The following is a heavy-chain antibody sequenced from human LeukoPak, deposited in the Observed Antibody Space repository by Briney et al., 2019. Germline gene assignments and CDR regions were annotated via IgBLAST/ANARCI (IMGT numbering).Heavy chain of an antibody. CDR1: GYSFTSYW. J-gene: IGHJ5*02. D-gene: IGHD4-17*01. Sequence: GESLKISCKGSGYSFTSYWIGWVRQMPGKGLEWMGIIYPGDSDTRYSPSFQGQVTISADKSISTAYLQWSGLKASDTAMYYCASSGDDYGDSNWFDPWGQGTLVTVSS. CDR2: IYPGDSDT. V-gene: IGHV5-51*01. CDR3: ASSGDDYGDSNWFDP.